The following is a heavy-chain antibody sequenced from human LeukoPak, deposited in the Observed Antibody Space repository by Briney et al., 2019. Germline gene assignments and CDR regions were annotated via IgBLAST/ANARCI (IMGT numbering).Heavy chain of an antibody. CDR1: GGTFSSYA. D-gene: IGHD2-2*01. Sequence: ASVKVSCKASGGTFSSYAISWVRQAPGQGLEWMGGIIPIFGTANYAQKFQGRVTITADESTSTAYMELSSLRSEDTAVYYCASPSPGYGYCSSTSCSQHYYYYMDVWGKGTTVTVSS. CDR3: ASPSPGYGYCSSTSCSQHYYYYMDV. J-gene: IGHJ6*03. CDR2: IIPIFGTA. V-gene: IGHV1-69*13.